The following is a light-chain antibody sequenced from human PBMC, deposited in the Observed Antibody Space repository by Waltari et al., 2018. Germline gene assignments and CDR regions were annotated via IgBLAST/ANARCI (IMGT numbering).Light chain of an antibody. V-gene: IGKV2-30*02. CDR1: PSLVHSDGNTY. CDR2: KVS. Sequence: DVVMTQSPLSLPVTLGQQASISCRSSPSLVHSDGNTYLNWFQKRPGQSPRRLIYKVSNRDSGVPDRFSGSGSGTDFTLKISRVEAEDVGVFYCLQTSQFTWTFGQGTKVEIE. J-gene: IGKJ1*01. CDR3: LQTSQFTWT.